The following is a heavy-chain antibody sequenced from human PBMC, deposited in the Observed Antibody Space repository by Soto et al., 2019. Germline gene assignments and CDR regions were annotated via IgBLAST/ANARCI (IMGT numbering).Heavy chain of an antibody. Sequence: ASVKGARKGAGYSLSEESRGWVRQAPGKGLEWMGGFDPEDGETIYAQKFQGRVTMTEDTSTDTAYMELSSLTSEDTAVYYCATGLNYYDFWSGYLMASPGRRGYYYSGMAVWGHGTTVTVSS. V-gene: IGHV1-24*01. CDR1: GYSLSEES. J-gene: IGHJ6*02. CDR3: ATGLNYYDFWSGYLMASPGRRGYYYSGMAV. D-gene: IGHD3-3*01. CDR2: FDPEDGET.